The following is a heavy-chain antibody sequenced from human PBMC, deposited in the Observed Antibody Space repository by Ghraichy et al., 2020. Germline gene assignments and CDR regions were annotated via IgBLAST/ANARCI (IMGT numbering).Heavy chain of an antibody. D-gene: IGHD2-15*01. CDR2: IHYSGST. CDR3: ARHDGGSDLLFDH. J-gene: IGHJ5*02. Sequence: SETLSLTCTVSGGSISNYYWSWIRQPPGKGLEWIGYIHYSGSTSYNPSLKSRVTISVDTSKNQFSLKLSSVTAADTAVYYCARHDGGSDLLFDHWGQGTLVTVSS. CDR1: GGSISNYY. V-gene: IGHV4-59*08.